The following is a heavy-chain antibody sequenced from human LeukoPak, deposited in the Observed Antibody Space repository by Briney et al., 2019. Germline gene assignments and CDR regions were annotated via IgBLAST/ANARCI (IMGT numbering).Heavy chain of an antibody. Sequence: PGGSLKLSCAASGFTFSVSTIHWVRQASGKGLEWVGHIRSKPNFYATAYAASVKGRFTISRDDSKNTAYLQMNNVKAEDTAVYYCTRLGYGIWGQGTMVTVSS. V-gene: IGHV3-73*01. CDR2: IRSKPNFYAT. J-gene: IGHJ3*02. CDR3: TRLGYGI. CDR1: GFTFSVST. D-gene: IGHD1-1*01.